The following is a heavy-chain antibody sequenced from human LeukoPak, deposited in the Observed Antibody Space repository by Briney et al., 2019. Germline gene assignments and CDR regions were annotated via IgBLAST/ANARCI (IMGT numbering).Heavy chain of an antibody. J-gene: IGHJ4*02. CDR2: IYTSGST. Sequence: SETLSLTCTVSGGSISSYYWSWIRQPPGKRLEWIGRIYTSGSTNYNPSLKSRVTISIDASKNQFSLRLSSVTAADTAVYYCTRGGELMNFWGQGTLVTVSS. V-gene: IGHV4-4*08. D-gene: IGHD1-26*01. CDR3: TRGGELMNF. CDR1: GGSISSYY.